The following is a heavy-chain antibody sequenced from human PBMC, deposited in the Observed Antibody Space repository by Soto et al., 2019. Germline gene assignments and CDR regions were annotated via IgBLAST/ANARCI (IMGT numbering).Heavy chain of an antibody. D-gene: IGHD2-21*01. J-gene: IGHJ4*02. CDR2: ISSSSTI. CDR3: ARDRVVVPNDY. V-gene: IGHV3-48*02. Sequence: PGGSLRLSCAAPGFTFSSYSMNWVRQAPGKGLEWVSYISSSSTIYYADSVKGRFTISRDNAKNSLYLQMNSLRDEDTAVYYCARDRVVVPNDYWGQGTLVTVSS. CDR1: GFTFSSYS.